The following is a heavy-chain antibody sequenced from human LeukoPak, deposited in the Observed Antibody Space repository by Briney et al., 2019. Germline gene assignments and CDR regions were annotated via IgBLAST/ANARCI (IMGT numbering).Heavy chain of an antibody. J-gene: IGHJ6*03. Sequence: SETLSLTCTVSGGSINSSSYYWAWIRQPPGKGLEWIGSIYYSGSTYYNPSLKSRVTIFVDTSKNQFSLKLTSVTAADTAVYYCARIYYYYYYMDVWGKGTTVTISS. CDR1: GGSINSSSYY. CDR2: IYYSGST. V-gene: IGHV4-39*01. CDR3: ARIYYYYYYMDV.